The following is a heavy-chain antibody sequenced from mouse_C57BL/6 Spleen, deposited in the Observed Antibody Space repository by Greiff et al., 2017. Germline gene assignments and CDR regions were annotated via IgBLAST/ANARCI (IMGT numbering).Heavy chain of an antibody. CDR1: GYTFTSYW. CDR3: ARDYGSSLGFAY. V-gene: IGHV1-64*01. D-gene: IGHD1-1*01. Sequence: QVQLQQPGAELVKPGASVKLSCKASGYTFTSYWMHWVKQRPGQGLEWIGMIHPNSGSTNYNEKFKSKATLTVDKSSSTAYMQLSSLTSEDSAVYYCARDYGSSLGFAYWGQGTLVTVAA. CDR2: IHPNSGST. J-gene: IGHJ3*01.